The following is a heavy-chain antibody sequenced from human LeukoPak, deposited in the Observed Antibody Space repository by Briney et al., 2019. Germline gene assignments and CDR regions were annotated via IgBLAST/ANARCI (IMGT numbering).Heavy chain of an antibody. CDR1: GFTFSDYY. CDR3: ALGTINKDYYFGMDV. J-gene: IGHJ6*02. V-gene: IGHV3-11*01. Sequence: GGSLRLSCAASGFTFSDYYMTWIRQAPGKGLEWLSYISNSGSTVFYAGSIMGRFTVSRDNAKRSLYLQIESLRDDDTAVYHCALGTINKDYYFGMDVWGQGTTVTVSS. D-gene: IGHD2-8*01. CDR2: ISNSGSTV.